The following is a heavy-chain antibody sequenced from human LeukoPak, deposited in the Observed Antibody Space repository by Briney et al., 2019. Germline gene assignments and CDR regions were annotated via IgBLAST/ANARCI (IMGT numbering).Heavy chain of an antibody. CDR3: AGYDPLGPGAFDI. V-gene: IGHV4-59*01. D-gene: IGHD7-27*01. CDR2: IYYSGST. Sequence: SETLSLTCTVSGGSISSYYWSWIRQPPGKGLEWIGYIYYSGSTNHNPSLKSRVTISVDTSKNQFSLKLSSVTAADTAVYYCAGYDPLGPGAFDIWGQGTMVTVSS. J-gene: IGHJ3*02. CDR1: GGSISSYY.